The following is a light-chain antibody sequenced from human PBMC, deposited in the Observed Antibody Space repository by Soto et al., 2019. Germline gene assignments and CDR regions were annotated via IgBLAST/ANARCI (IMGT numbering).Light chain of an antibody. CDR1: SSDVGGYNY. CDR2: CVT. V-gene: IGLV2-14*03. CDR3: SSYTATRTYV. Sequence: ALTQPASVSGSPGQSVTISCTGTSSDVGGYNYVSWYQQLPGEAPKLIIYCVTDRPSGVSNRFSGSKSGNTASLTVSGLQAEDEGDYYCSSYTATRTYVFGTGTKVTVL. J-gene: IGLJ1*01.